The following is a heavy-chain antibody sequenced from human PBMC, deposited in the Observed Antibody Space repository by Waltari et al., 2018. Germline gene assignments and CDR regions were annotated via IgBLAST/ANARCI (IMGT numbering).Heavy chain of an antibody. CDR1: GFTFSSYS. J-gene: IGHJ4*02. D-gene: IGHD1-1*01. CDR2: ISSSSSYI. Sequence: VQLVESGGGLVKPGGSLRLSCAASGFTFSSYSMNWVRQAPGKGLEWVSSISSSSSYIYCADSVKGRFTIPSDNAKNSLYLQMNSLRAEDTAVYYCASGNNPSVSGWGQGTLVTVSS. CDR3: ASGNNPSVSG. V-gene: IGHV3-21*01.